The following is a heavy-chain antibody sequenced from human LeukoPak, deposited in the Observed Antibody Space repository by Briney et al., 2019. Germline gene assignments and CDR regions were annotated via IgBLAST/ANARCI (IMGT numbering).Heavy chain of an antibody. D-gene: IGHD3-10*01. CDR2: INPNSGGT. CDR3: ARDVVRGAYFDY. Sequence: ASVKVSCKASGYTFTGYYIHWVRQAPGQGLEWMGWINPNSGGTNYAQKFQGRVTMTRDTSISTAYMELSRLRSDDTAVYYCARDVVRGAYFDYWGQGTLVTVSS. V-gene: IGHV1-2*02. J-gene: IGHJ4*02. CDR1: GYTFTGYY.